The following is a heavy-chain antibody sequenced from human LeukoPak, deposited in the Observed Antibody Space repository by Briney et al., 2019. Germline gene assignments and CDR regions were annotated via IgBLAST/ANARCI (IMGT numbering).Heavy chain of an antibody. V-gene: IGHV1-46*03. CDR1: GYTFTSYY. Sequence: ASVKVSCKASGYTFTSYYMHWVRQAPGQGLEWMGIIKPSGGSTSYAQKFQGRVTMTRDTSTSTVYMELSSLRSEDTAVYYCARDHHSNIVATIKGQQLVREDYWGQGTLVTVSS. CDR3: ARDHHSNIVATIKGQQLVREDY. J-gene: IGHJ4*02. D-gene: IGHD5-12*01. CDR2: IKPSGGST.